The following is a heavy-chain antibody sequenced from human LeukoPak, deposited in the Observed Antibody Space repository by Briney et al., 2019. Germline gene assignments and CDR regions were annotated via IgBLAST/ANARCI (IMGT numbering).Heavy chain of an antibody. CDR1: GGSISSGDYY. J-gene: IGHJ5*02. CDR2: IYYSGST. Sequence: PSETLSLTCTVSGGSISSGDYYWSWIRQPPGKGLEWIGYIYYSGSTYYNPSLKSRVTISVDTSKNQFSLNLSSVTAADTAVYYCAKTGRPNNSGWYRWFDPWGQGTLVTVSS. CDR3: AKTGRPNNSGWYRWFDP. V-gene: IGHV4-30-4*01. D-gene: IGHD6-19*01.